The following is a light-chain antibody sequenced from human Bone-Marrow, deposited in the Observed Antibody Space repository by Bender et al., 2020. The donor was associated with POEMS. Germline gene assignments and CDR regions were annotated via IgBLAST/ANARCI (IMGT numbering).Light chain of an antibody. V-gene: IGLV1-44*01. CDR2: SND. J-gene: IGLJ3*02. CDR1: SSNIGSNP. CDR3: AAWEDSLNGWV. Sequence: QSVLTQPPSASGTPGQRVTISCSGSSSNIGSNPVNWYQQIPGTAPKLLIYSNDQRPSGVPDRFSGSKSGTSASLAISGLQSEDEADYYCAAWEDSLNGWVFGGGTKLTVL.